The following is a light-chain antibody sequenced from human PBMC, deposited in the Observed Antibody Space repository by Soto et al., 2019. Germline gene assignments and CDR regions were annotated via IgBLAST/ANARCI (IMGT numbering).Light chain of an antibody. V-gene: IGLV1-47*01. Sequence: QSVLTQPPSASGTPGQRVTISCSGSYSNVGSNYVYWYQHLPGTAPKLLIYRNNQRPSGVPDRFSGSKSGTSASLAISGLRSEDEADYYCAAWDDSLSGLYVFGTGTKVTVL. CDR3: AAWDDSLSGLYV. CDR2: RNN. CDR1: YSNVGSNY. J-gene: IGLJ1*01.